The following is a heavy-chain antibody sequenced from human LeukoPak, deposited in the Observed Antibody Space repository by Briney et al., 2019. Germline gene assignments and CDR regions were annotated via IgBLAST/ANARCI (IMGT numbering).Heavy chain of an antibody. Sequence: PSETLSLTCAVYGGSFRGYYWSWIRQPPGKGLEWIGEINHRGSTNYNPSLKRRVTISVDTSKNPFSLKLRSVTAADTAVYYCATARSVSGYDLFDYWGQGTLVTVSS. CDR1: GGSFRGYY. J-gene: IGHJ4*02. D-gene: IGHD5-12*01. CDR2: INHRGST. V-gene: IGHV4-34*01. CDR3: ATARSVSGYDLFDY.